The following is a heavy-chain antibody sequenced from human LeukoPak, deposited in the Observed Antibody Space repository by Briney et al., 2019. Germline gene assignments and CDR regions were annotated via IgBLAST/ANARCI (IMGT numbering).Heavy chain of an antibody. J-gene: IGHJ4*02. CDR1: GFTFSSYE. D-gene: IGHD4-17*01. Sequence: LGGSLRLSCAASGFTFSSYEMNWVRQAPGKGLEWVSYISSSGSTIYYADSVKGRFTISRDNAKNSLYLQMNSLRAEDTAVYYCASGEPITVTTRLGFDYWGQGTLVTVSS. CDR3: ASGEPITVTTRLGFDY. V-gene: IGHV3-48*03. CDR2: ISSSGSTI.